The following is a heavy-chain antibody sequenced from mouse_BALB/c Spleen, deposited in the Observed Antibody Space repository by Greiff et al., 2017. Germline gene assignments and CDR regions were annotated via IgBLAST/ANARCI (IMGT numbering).Heavy chain of an antibody. V-gene: IGHV5-17*02. D-gene: IGHD1-1*01. J-gene: IGHJ3*01. CDR3: ARGGSSWSWFAY. Sequence: VESGGGLVQPGGSRKLSCAASGFTFSSFGMHWVRQAPEKGLEWVAYISSGSSTIYYADTVKGRFTISRDNPKNTLFLQMTSLRSEDTAMYYCARGGSSWSWFAYWGQGTLVTVSA. CDR2: ISSGSSTI. CDR1: GFTFSSFG.